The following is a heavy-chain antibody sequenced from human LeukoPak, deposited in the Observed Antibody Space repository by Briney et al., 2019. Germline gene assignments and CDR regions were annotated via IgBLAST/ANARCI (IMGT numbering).Heavy chain of an antibody. CDR1: GGTFSTHD. CDR2: ISSLSSTI. CDR3: ARVDCTSSSCFQMEN. V-gene: IGHV3-48*04. Sequence: GGSLRLSCAASGGTFSTHDMNWVRQAPGKGLEWVSYISSLSSTIYYADSVKGRFTISRDDAKSSVYLQMNSLRGEDTAVYYCARVDCTSSSCFQMENWGQGTLVTVSS. J-gene: IGHJ4*02. D-gene: IGHD2-2*01.